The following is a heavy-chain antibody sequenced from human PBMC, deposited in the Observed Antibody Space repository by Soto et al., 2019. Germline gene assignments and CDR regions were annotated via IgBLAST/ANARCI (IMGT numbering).Heavy chain of an antibody. J-gene: IGHJ4*02. V-gene: IGHV1-18*01. Sequence: ASVKVSCKGFGYSFMKYGINWVRQAPGQGREWVGWISPYSGYTHSAQKFHGRLTLTTDTAASTAYMELRILRSADTALYYCAREASVLLPAAKHSRFDAWGQGTLVNVSS. CDR3: AREASVLLPAAKHSRFDA. CDR2: ISPYSGYT. D-gene: IGHD2-2*01. CDR1: GYSFMKYG.